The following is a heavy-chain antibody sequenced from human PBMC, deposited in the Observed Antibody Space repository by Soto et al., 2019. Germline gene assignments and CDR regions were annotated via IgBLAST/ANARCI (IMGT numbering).Heavy chain of an antibody. V-gene: IGHV1-46*03. CDR3: ARGGVNNYYMDV. Sequence: ASVKVSCKASGCMFTSYYIHLVRQVPGQGLEWMGIINPSGGSTSYAQKFQGRVTMTRDTSTSTVYLELSSLRSEDTAVYYCARGGVNNYYMDVWGKGTTVTVSS. D-gene: IGHD3-10*01. CDR2: INPSGGST. J-gene: IGHJ6*03. CDR1: GCMFTSYY.